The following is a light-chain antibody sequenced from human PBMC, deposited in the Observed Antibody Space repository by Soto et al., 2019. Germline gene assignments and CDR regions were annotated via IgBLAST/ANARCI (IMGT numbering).Light chain of an antibody. J-gene: IGLJ1*01. Sequence: QSALTQPPSASGSRGQSVTISCTGTSSDVGGYNYVSWYQQHPGKAPKLMIYEVSKRPSGVPDRFSGSKSGNTASLTVSGLQAEDEADYYCSSYAGSNKEVFGTGTKLTVL. V-gene: IGLV2-8*01. CDR3: SSYAGSNKEV. CDR2: EVS. CDR1: SSDVGGYNY.